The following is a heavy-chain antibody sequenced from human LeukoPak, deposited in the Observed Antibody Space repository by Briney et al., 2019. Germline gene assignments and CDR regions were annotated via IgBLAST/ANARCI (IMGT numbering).Heavy chain of an antibody. D-gene: IGHD2-21*01. J-gene: IGHJ4*02. Sequence: ASVKVSCKASGYTFTGYYMHWVRQAPGQGLEWMGMINPSISSRTYAQKFQGRVTVTSDTSTSTVYMEVSSLRSEDTAIYYCERSGMWFSTNDWGQGTLVTVSS. CDR1: GYTFTGYY. CDR2: INPSISSR. CDR3: ERSGMWFSTND. V-gene: IGHV1-46*01.